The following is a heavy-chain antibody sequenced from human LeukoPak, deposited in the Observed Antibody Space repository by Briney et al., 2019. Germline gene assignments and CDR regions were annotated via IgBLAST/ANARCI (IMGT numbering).Heavy chain of an antibody. CDR2: IYTSGST. D-gene: IGHD2-2*01. CDR3: ARVGCSSTSCYLGDYYFDY. Sequence: SETLSLTCTVSGGSISSYYWSWIRQPAGMGLEWIGRIYTSGSTNYNPSLKSRVTMSVDTSKNQFSLKLSSVTAADTAVYYCARVGCSSTSCYLGDYYFDYWGQGTLVTVSS. J-gene: IGHJ4*02. V-gene: IGHV4-4*07. CDR1: GGSISSYY.